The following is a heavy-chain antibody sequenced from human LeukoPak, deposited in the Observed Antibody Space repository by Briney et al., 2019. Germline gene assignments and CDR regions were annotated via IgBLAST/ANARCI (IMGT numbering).Heavy chain of an antibody. D-gene: IGHD6-19*01. V-gene: IGHV4-34*01. Sequence: SETLSLTCAVYGGSFSGYYWSWIRQPPGKGLEWIGEINHSGSTSYNPSLKSRVTISVDTSKNQFSLKLSSVTAADTAVYYCAREIAVAGMSWGQGTLVTVSS. CDR2: INHSGST. CDR1: GGSFSGYY. J-gene: IGHJ5*02. CDR3: AREIAVAGMS.